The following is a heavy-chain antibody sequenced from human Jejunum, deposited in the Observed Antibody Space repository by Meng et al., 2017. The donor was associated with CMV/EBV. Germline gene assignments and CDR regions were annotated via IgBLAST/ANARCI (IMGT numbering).Heavy chain of an antibody. Sequence: ILPRSRSAWHWIRLSPSRGLEWLGRTYYMSKLYTDYAVSLTTRITINAATSKNQFFLQLDSVTPEDTAVYFCARGPGYSYHDYLDYWGQGTLVTVSS. D-gene: IGHD5-18*01. CDR1: ILPRSRSA. V-gene: IGHV6-1*01. CDR3: ARGPGYSYHDYLDY. CDR2: TYYMSKLYT. J-gene: IGHJ4*02.